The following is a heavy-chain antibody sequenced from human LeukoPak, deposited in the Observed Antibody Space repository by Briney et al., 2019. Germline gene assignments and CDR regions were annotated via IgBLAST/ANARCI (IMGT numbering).Heavy chain of an antibody. Sequence: PSETLSLTCTVARGSISSFYWSWIRQPAGKGLEWIGRIYTSGSTNYNPSLKSRVTMSVDTSKNQFSLKLSSVTAADTAVYYCARERRGNSGVYYFDYWGQGTLVTVSS. CDR2: IYTSGST. CDR1: RGSISSFY. V-gene: IGHV4-4*07. D-gene: IGHD1-26*01. J-gene: IGHJ4*02. CDR3: ARERRGNSGVYYFDY.